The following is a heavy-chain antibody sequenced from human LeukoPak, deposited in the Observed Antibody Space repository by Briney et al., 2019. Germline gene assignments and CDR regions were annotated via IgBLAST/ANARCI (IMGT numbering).Heavy chain of an antibody. CDR3: ARETPQDYDSSGYSPSFDY. J-gene: IGHJ4*02. CDR1: GGTFSTYA. D-gene: IGHD3-22*01. Sequence: SVKVSCKASGGTFSTYAFSWVRQAPGQGLEWIGGIIPIFGPANYAQKFQGRVTMTRDTSTSTVYMELSSLRSEDTAVYYCARETPQDYDSSGYSPSFDYWGQGTLVTVSS. CDR2: IIPIFGPA. V-gene: IGHV1-69*05.